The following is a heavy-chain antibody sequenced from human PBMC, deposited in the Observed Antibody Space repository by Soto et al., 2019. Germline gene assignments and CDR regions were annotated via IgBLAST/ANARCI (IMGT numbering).Heavy chain of an antibody. J-gene: IGHJ5*02. Sequence: SVKVSCKASGGTFSSYAISWVRQAPGQGLEWMGGIIPIFGTANYAQKFQGRVTITADESTSTAYMELSSLRSEDTAVYYCASVSPYCGGDCYSGRFGWFDPWGQGTLVTVSS. D-gene: IGHD2-21*02. CDR2: IIPIFGTA. CDR1: GGTFSSYA. CDR3: ASVSPYCGGDCYSGRFGWFDP. V-gene: IGHV1-69*13.